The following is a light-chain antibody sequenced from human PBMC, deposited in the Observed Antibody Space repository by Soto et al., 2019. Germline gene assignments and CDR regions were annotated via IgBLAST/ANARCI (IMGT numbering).Light chain of an antibody. V-gene: IGLV2-8*01. CDR3: TSYAGSNNWV. J-gene: IGLJ3*02. CDR2: EVT. CDR1: SSDVGAYNY. Sequence: QSVLTQPPSASRSPGQSVTISCTGTSSDVGAYNYVSWYQQHPGKAPKLMIYEVTKRPSGVPDRFSGSKSDNTASLTVSGLQAEDEADYYCTSYAGSNNWVFGGGTKLTVL.